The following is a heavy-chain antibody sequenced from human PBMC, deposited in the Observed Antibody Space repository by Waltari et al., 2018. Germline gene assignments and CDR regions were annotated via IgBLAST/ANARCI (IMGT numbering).Heavy chain of an antibody. D-gene: IGHD4-17*01. CDR2: FYFSGRT. V-gene: IGHV4-39*07. Sequence: QLQLQESVPGLVKPSETLSLTCTVSGGSISSSSYYWGWNRQPPGKGREWIGSFYFSGRTYYNPSLKSRVTISVDTSKNQFSLKLSSVTAADTAVYYCARLGGPVDYWGQGTLVTVSS. J-gene: IGHJ4*02. CDR1: GGSISSSSYY. CDR3: ARLGGPVDY.